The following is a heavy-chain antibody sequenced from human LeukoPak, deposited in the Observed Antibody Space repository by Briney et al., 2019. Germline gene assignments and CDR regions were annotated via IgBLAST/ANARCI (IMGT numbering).Heavy chain of an antibody. J-gene: IGHJ4*02. D-gene: IGHD4-17*01. Sequence: GGSLRLSCAASGFTFSSYAMSWARQAPGKGLEWVSAISGSGGSTYYADSVKGRFTISRDNSKNTPYLQMNSLRAEDTAVYYRAKDRYGDYPTPFDYWGQGTLVTVSS. CDR1: GFTFSSYA. V-gene: IGHV3-23*01. CDR2: ISGSGGST. CDR3: AKDRYGDYPTPFDY.